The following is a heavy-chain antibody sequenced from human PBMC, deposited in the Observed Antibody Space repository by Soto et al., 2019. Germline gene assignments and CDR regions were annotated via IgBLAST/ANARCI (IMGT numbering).Heavy chain of an antibody. CDR2: ISAYNGKT. J-gene: IGHJ4*02. Sequence: QVHLVQSGAEVKMPGASVKVSCKASGFTFTSYAFTWVRQAPGQGLEWMGWISAYNGKTNYARNCRGRITMTTDSSTSTVYMQLASLTSDATAVYVCARDFTGWPPDGVDSWGQGTLVSVSA. CDR3: ARDFTGWPPDGVDS. CDR1: GFTFTSYA. D-gene: IGHD3-16*01. V-gene: IGHV1-18*01.